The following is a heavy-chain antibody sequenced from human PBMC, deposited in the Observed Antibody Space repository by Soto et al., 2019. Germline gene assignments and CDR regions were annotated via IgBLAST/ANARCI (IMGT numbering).Heavy chain of an antibody. CDR2: IYYSGST. J-gene: IGHJ3*02. CDR3: ASEGYCNNGVCDAFDI. D-gene: IGHD2-8*01. CDR1: GGSISSGDYY. Sequence: PSETLSLTCTVSGGSISSGDYYWSWIRQPPGKGLEWIGYIYYSGSTYYNPSLKSRVTISVDTSKNQFSLKLSSVTAADTAVYYCASEGYCNNGVCDAFDIWGQGTMVTVSS. V-gene: IGHV4-30-4*01.